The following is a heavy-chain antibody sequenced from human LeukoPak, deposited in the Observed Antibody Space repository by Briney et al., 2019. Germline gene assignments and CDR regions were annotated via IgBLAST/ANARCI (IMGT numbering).Heavy chain of an antibody. CDR1: GFTSSTYE. V-gene: IGHV3-48*03. Sequence: GGSLRLSCAASGFTSSTYEMNWVRQAPGKGLEWVSYISISGSTIYYADSVKGRFTISRDNAKNSLYLQMNSLRAEDTAVYYCARAPQDPYCSSTSCYDNYYGMDVWGKGTTVTVSS. D-gene: IGHD2-2*01. J-gene: IGHJ6*04. CDR2: ISISGSTI. CDR3: ARAPQDPYCSSTSCYDNYYGMDV.